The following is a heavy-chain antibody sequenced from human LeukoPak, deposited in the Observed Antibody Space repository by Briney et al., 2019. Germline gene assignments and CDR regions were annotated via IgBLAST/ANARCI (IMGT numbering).Heavy chain of an antibody. D-gene: IGHD3-10*01. Sequence: PGGSLRLSCAASGFTFSSNVMSWVRQAPGKGLEWVFAISGSGGSTSYADSVKGRFTISRDNSKNTVCLQMNSLRAEDTAIYYCAKGGDGDKYYFDYWGQGALVTVSS. CDR2: ISGSGGST. V-gene: IGHV3-23*01. J-gene: IGHJ4*02. CDR3: AKGGDGDKYYFDY. CDR1: GFTFSSNV.